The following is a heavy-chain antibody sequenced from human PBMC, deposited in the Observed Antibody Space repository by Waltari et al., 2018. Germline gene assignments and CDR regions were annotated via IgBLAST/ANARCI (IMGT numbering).Heavy chain of an antibody. D-gene: IGHD3-16*01. V-gene: IGHV4-30-4*08. CDR2: IYYSGST. CDR3: ARVTQGVMMGYYYYMDV. Sequence: QVQLQESGPGLVKPSQTLSLTCTVSGGSISSGDYYWSWIRQPPGKGLEWIGYIYYSGSTYYNPSLKSRVTISVDTSKNQFSLKLSSVTAADTAVYYCARVTQGVMMGYYYYMDVWGKGTTVTVSS. J-gene: IGHJ6*03. CDR1: GGSISSGDYY.